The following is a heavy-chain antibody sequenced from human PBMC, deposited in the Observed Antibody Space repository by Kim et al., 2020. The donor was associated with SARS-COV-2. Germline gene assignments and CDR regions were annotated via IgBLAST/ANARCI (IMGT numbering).Heavy chain of an antibody. Sequence: GESLKISCKGSGYSFTSYWIGWVRQMPGKGLEWMGIIYPGDSDTRYSPSFQGQVTISADKSISTAYLQWSSLKASDTAMYYCARLPLGGPDYGDYVGIWYFDLWGRGTLVTVSS. J-gene: IGHJ2*01. CDR2: IYPGDSDT. CDR3: ARLPLGGPDYGDYVGIWYFDL. V-gene: IGHV5-51*01. CDR1: GYSFTSYW. D-gene: IGHD4-17*01.